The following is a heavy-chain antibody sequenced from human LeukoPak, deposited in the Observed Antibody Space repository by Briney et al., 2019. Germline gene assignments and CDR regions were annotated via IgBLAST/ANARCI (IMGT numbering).Heavy chain of an antibody. Sequence: ASVKVSCKASGYTFTSYAMVWVRQAPGQGLEWMGWINTNTGNPTYAQGFTGRFVFSLDTSVSTAYLQISSLKADDTAVYYCARRRDLYSGSYYPFDYWGQGTLVTVSS. V-gene: IGHV7-4-1*02. CDR3: ARRRDLYSGSYYPFDY. CDR1: GYTFTSYA. CDR2: INTNTGNP. D-gene: IGHD1-26*01. J-gene: IGHJ4*02.